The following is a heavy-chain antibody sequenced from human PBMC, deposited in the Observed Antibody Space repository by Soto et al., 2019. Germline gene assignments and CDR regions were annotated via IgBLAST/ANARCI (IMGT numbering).Heavy chain of an antibody. CDR2: IKQDGSEK. Sequence: GGSLRLSCAASGFPSSSYWMSGVRQAPGKGLEWVANIKQDGSEKYYVDSVKGRFTISRDNAKNPLYLQMNSLRAEDTAVYYCARGHRGWYNYWGQGNLVTVSS. CDR1: GFPSSSYW. D-gene: IGHD6-19*01. CDR3: ARGHRGWYNY. J-gene: IGHJ4*02. V-gene: IGHV3-7*03.